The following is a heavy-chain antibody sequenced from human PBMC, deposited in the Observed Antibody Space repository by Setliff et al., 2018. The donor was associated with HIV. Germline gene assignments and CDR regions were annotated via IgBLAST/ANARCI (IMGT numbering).Heavy chain of an antibody. V-gene: IGHV4-39*01. D-gene: IGHD5-18*01. CDR1: GGSISSSTYY. CDR3: ARTRGYTYGYIDS. Sequence: SETLSLTCTVSGGSISSSTYYWGWIRQPPGKGLEWIGNIHFSGSTYYNPSLKSRVTVSVDPSKNQFSLKLSSVTAADTAVYYCARTRGYTYGYIDSWGQGTLVTVSS. J-gene: IGHJ4*02. CDR2: IHFSGST.